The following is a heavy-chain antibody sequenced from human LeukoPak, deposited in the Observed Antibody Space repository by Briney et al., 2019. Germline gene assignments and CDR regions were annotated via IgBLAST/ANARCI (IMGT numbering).Heavy chain of an antibody. V-gene: IGHV4-59*01. CDR3: ARVGYFGSGSYYRDYFEY. Sequence: SETLSLTCTVSGVSISSYYWTWIRQPPGKGLEWIGFISNSAITDYNPSLKSRVTISRDTSKNHLTLKLHSVTAADTAVYYCARVGYFGSGSYYRDYFEYWGQGTLVTVSS. J-gene: IGHJ4*02. CDR1: GVSISSYY. D-gene: IGHD3-10*01. CDR2: ISNSAIT.